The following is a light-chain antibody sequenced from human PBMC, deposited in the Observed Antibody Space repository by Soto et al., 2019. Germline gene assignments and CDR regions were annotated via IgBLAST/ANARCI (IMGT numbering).Light chain of an antibody. V-gene: IGKV3-20*01. CDR3: QQYGSSPWT. CDR1: QSVSSSY. CDR2: GAS. J-gene: IGKJ1*01. Sequence: EIVWTQSPGTLSLTPGERATLSCRASQSVSSSYFAWYQQKPGQAPRLLIYGASSRATGIPDRFSGSGSGTDFTLTISRLEPEDFAVYYCQQYGSSPWTFGQGTNVEIK.